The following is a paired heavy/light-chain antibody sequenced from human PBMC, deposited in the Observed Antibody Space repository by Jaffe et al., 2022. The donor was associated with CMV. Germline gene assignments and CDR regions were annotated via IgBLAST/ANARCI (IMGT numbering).Heavy chain of an antibody. CDR3: ARGEKRVAVAGTRIEVYYYGMDV. J-gene: IGHJ6*02. D-gene: IGHD6-19*01. CDR1: GFTFSSYS. Sequence: EVQLVESGGGLVKPGGSLRLSCAASGFTFSSYSMNWVRQAPGKGLEWVSSISSSSSYIYYADSVKGRFTISRDNAKNSLYLQMNSLRAEDTAVYYCARGEKRVAVAGTRIEVYYYGMDVWGQGTTVTVSS. V-gene: IGHV3-21*01. CDR2: ISSSSSYI.
Light chain of an antibody. CDR2: AAS. CDR1: QGISSY. J-gene: IGKJ3*01. Sequence: IQLTQSPSSLSASVGDRVTITCRASQGISSYLAWYQQKPGKAPKLLIYAASTLQSGVPSRFSGSGSGTDFTLTISSLQPEDFATYYCQQLNSYPVTFGPGTKVDIK. CDR3: QQLNSYPVT. V-gene: IGKV1-9*01.